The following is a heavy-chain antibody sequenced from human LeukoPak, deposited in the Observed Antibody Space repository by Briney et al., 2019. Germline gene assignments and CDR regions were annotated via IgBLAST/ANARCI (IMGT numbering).Heavy chain of an antibody. V-gene: IGHV3-23*01. Sequence: GGSLRLSCAASGFTFSSHGMCWVRQAPGKGLEWVSAISGSGGSTYYADSVKGRFTISRDNSKNTLYLQMNSLRAEDTAVYYCAKGANYYGSGSYYNDYWGQGTLVTVSS. CDR2: ISGSGGST. CDR3: AKGANYYGSGSYYNDY. CDR1: GFTFSSHG. J-gene: IGHJ4*02. D-gene: IGHD3-10*01.